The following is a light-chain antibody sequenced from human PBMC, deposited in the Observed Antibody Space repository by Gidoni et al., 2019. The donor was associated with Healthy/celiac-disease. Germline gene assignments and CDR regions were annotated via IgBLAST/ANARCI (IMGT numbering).Light chain of an antibody. Sequence: DIVMTQSPDSLAVSLDERATINCKSSQSVLYSSNNKNYLAWYQQKPGQPPKLLIYWASTRESGVPDRFSGSGSGTDFTLTISSLQAEEVAVYYCQQYYSTQWTFGQGTKVEIK. CDR3: QQYYSTQWT. CDR1: QSVLYSSNNKNY. CDR2: WAS. J-gene: IGKJ1*01. V-gene: IGKV4-1*01.